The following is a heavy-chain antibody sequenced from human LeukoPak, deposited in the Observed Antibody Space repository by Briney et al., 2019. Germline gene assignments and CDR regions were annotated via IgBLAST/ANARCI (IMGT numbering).Heavy chain of an antibody. D-gene: IGHD3/OR15-3a*01. CDR1: GYSFTNYW. Sequence: GESLKISCKGSGYSFTNYWIAWVRQMSGKGLEWMGIIYPGNSDTRYSPTFQGHVTISVDKSVSTAYLQWSSLKASDIAMYYCVRLDTIDYWGQGTLVTVSS. CDR2: IYPGNSDT. CDR3: VRLDTIDY. V-gene: IGHV5-51*01. J-gene: IGHJ4*02.